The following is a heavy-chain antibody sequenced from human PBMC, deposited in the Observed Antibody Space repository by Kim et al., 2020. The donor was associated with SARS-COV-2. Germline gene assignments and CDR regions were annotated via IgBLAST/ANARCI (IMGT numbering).Heavy chain of an antibody. J-gene: IGHJ4*02. CDR3: VKDLHIVVVTAEN. D-gene: IGHD2-21*02. V-gene: IGHV3-64D*06. CDR2: ISSNGGST. Sequence: GGSLRLSCSASGFTFSSYAMHWVRQAPGKGLEYVSAISSNGGSTYYADSVKGRFTISRDNSKNTLYLQMSSLTAEDTAVYYCVKDLHIVVVTAENWGQGTLVTVSS. CDR1: GFTFSSYA.